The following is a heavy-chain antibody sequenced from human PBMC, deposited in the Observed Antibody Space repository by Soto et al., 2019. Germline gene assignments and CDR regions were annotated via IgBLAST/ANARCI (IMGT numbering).Heavy chain of an antibody. J-gene: IGHJ6*02. CDR2: IMPVFSTS. CDR1: GGTFRTAA. Sequence: QVQLEQSGAAVKKPGSSVKASCKAPGGTFRTAAVSWVRQAPGKGLEWMGGIMPVFSTSDYAQKFHGRFTTTADDSTSTANMELSGMRCEGTAVYYWALYNERPQLGVNYYDNVDVWGHGTTITVSS. CDR3: ALYNERPQLGVNYYDNVDV. D-gene: IGHD1-1*01. V-gene: IGHV1-69*12.